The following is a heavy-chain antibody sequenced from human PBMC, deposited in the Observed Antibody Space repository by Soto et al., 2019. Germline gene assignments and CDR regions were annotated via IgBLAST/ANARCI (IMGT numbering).Heavy chain of an antibody. CDR3: AKDFPEPRLEWLLFPGAFDI. CDR1: GFTFSSYA. Sequence: GGSLRLSCAASGFTFSSYAMSWVRQAPGKGLEWVSAISGSGGSTYYADSVKGRFTISRDNSKNTLYLQMNSLRAEDTAVYYCAKDFPEPRLEWLLFPGAFDIWGQGTMVTVSS. J-gene: IGHJ3*02. D-gene: IGHD3-3*01. CDR2: ISGSGGST. V-gene: IGHV3-23*01.